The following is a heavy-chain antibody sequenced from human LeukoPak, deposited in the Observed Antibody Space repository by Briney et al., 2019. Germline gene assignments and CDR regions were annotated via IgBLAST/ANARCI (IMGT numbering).Heavy chain of an antibody. J-gene: IGHJ5*02. V-gene: IGHV3-11*01. Sequence: PGGSLRLSCAASGFTFSDYYMSWIRQAPGKGLEWVSYISSSGSTIYYADSVKGRFTISRDDAKNSLYLQMNSLRAEDTAVYYCARGKWLRHTDKNNWFDPWGQGTLVTVSS. CDR1: GFTFSDYY. CDR3: ARGKWLRHTDKNNWFDP. D-gene: IGHD5-12*01. CDR2: ISSSGSTI.